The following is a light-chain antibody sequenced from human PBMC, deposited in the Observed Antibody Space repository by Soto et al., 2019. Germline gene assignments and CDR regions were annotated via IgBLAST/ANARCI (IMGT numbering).Light chain of an antibody. CDR2: EDS. J-gene: IGLJ2*01. CDR3: QSVDGKYVV. Sequence: NFMLTQPHSVSESPGQTVTISCTRSSGSIASNYVQWYQQRPGSAPINVIFEDSQRPSGVPDRFSGSIDSSSNSASLTISRLTTEDAADYYCQSVDGKYVVFGGGTKLTVL. V-gene: IGLV6-57*04. CDR1: SGSIASNY.